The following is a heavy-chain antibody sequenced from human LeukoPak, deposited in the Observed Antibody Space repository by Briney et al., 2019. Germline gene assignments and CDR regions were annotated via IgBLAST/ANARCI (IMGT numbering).Heavy chain of an antibody. Sequence: SETLSLTCTVSGGSISSYYWSWIRQPPGKGLEWIGYIYYSGRTNYNPSLKSRVTISVDTSKNQFSLKLSSVTAAATAVYYCARDLREGGYERLDYWGQGTLVTVSS. CDR2: IYYSGRT. CDR3: ARDLREGGYERLDY. D-gene: IGHD5-12*01. V-gene: IGHV4-59*01. J-gene: IGHJ4*02. CDR1: GGSISSYY.